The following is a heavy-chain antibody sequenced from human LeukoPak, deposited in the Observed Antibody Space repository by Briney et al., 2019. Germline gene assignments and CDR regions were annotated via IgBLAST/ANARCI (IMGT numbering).Heavy chain of an antibody. CDR3: ANEIRPNDY. CDR2: ISISGDTT. J-gene: IGHJ4*02. D-gene: IGHD4-17*01. V-gene: IGHV3-23*01. Sequence: GGSLRLSCGASGFTFSSHAMTWVRQAPAKGLEWVSAISISGDTTYYADAVKGRFTISRDNSKNTVYLQMNSLRAEDTAVYYCANEIRPNDYWGQGTLVTVSS. CDR1: GFTFSSHA.